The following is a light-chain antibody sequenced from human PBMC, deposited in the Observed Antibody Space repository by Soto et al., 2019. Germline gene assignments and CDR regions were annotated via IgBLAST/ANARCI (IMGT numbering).Light chain of an antibody. CDR1: QSISSW. CDR3: QHYNSYSEA. J-gene: IGKJ1*01. CDR2: KAS. Sequence: DIQMTQSPSTLSASVGDRVTITCRASQSISSWLAWYQQKPGKAPKLLIYKASSLKSGVPSRFSGSGSGTEFTLTFSSLQPDDFATYYCQHYNSYSEAFGQGTKVDI. V-gene: IGKV1-5*03.